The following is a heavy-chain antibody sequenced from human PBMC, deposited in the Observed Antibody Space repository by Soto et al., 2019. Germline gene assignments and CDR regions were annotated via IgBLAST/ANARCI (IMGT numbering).Heavy chain of an antibody. D-gene: IGHD3-22*01. CDR3: TLYYYDRPRVDY. J-gene: IGHJ4*02. V-gene: IGHV3-49*03. CDR1: GFTFGDYA. CDR2: IRSKAYGGTT. Sequence: GGSLRLSCTASGFTFGDYAVSWFRQAPGKGLEWVGFIRSKAYGGTTEYAASVKGRFTISRDDSKSIAYLQMNSLKTEDTAVYYCTLYYYDRPRVDYWGQGTLVTVSS.